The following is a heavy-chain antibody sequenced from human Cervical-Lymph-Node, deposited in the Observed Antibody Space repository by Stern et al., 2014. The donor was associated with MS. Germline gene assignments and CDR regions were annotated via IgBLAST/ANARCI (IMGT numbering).Heavy chain of an antibody. CDR1: GYTFTNYG. CDR2: ISAYNGNT. CDR3: ARDVVIVVALHNWFDP. J-gene: IGHJ5*02. D-gene: IGHD2-15*01. V-gene: IGHV1-18*01. Sequence: VQLVQSGAEVKKPGASVKVSCKASGYTFTNYGISWVRQAPGQGLEWMGWISAYNGNTNYAQKLQGKVPMTTDTSTTTAYMELRSLRSDDTAVYYCARDVVIVVALHNWFDPWGQGTLVTVSS.